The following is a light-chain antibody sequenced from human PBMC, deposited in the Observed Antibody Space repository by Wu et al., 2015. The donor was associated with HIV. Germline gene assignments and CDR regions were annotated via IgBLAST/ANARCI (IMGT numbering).Light chain of an antibody. V-gene: IGKV1-39*01. CDR2: ATS. Sequence: GDRVTITXRASQSIDHYLNWYQKKPGKAPELLIYATSNLQSGVPSRFSGTRSGTHFTLTISSLQREDSATYYCQQSYNTPFTFGPGTKVEIK. CDR1: QSIDHY. CDR3: QQSYNTPFT. J-gene: IGKJ3*01.